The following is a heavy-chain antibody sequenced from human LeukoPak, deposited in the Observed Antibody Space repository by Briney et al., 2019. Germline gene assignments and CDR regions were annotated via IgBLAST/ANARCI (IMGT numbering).Heavy chain of an antibody. V-gene: IGHV3-74*01. D-gene: IGHD1-1*01. J-gene: IGHJ4*02. CDR2: INGDGSST. CDR3: ARGLTYKIDD. Sequence: GGSLRLSCAASGFKFSAYWIHWVRQPPGKGLVWVSRINGDGSSTSYADSVKGRFTISRDNAKNTLYLQMNSLTAEDTAVYFCARGLTYKIDDWGQGTLVTVSS. CDR1: GFKFSAYW.